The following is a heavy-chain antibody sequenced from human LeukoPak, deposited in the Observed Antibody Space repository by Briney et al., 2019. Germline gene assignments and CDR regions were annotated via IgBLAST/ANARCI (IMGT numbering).Heavy chain of an antibody. V-gene: IGHV4-39*01. CDR1: GGSISSYY. Sequence: SETLSLTCTVSGGSISSYYWGWIRQPPGKGLEWIGSIYYSGSTYYNPSLTSRVTISVDTPKNQFSLKLSSVTAADTAVYYCAIRVATINYYYYYMDVWGKGTTDTVSS. CDR3: AIRVATINYYYYYMDV. J-gene: IGHJ6*03. CDR2: IYYSGST. D-gene: IGHD5-12*01.